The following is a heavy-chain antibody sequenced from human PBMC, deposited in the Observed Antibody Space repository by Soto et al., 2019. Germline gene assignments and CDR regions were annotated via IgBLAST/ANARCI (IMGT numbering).Heavy chain of an antibody. V-gene: IGHV3-30-3*01. D-gene: IGHD3-10*01. CDR1: GFTFSSYA. Sequence: GGSLRLSCAASGFTFSSYAMHWVRQAPGKGLEWVAVISYDGSNKYYADSVKGRFTISRDNSKNTLYLQMNSLRAEDTAVYYCARAGVRMVGGVIIANYGMDVWGQGTTVTVSS. CDR2: ISYDGSNK. CDR3: ARAGVRMVGGVIIANYGMDV. J-gene: IGHJ6*02.